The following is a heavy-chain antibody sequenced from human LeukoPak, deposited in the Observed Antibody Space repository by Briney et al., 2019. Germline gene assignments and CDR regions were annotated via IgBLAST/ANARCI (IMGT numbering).Heavy chain of an antibody. CDR3: VRYGFCSNGDCYGWLDP. CDR2: IYPDDSDT. Sequence: GESLKISCKGFGYSFATYWIGWVRQMPGKGLEWMGIIYPDDSDTRYSPSSQGHVTISADKSINTAYLQWSSLEASDTATYYCVRYGFCSNGDCYGWLDPWGQGTLVTISS. D-gene: IGHD2-8*01. CDR1: GYSFATYW. V-gene: IGHV5-51*01. J-gene: IGHJ5*02.